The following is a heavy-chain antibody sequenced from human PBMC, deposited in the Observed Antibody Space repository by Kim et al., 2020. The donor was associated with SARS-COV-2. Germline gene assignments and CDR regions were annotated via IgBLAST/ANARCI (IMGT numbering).Heavy chain of an antibody. Sequence: ASVKVSCKASGYTFTGYYMHWVRQAPGQGLEWMGWINPNSGGTNYAQKFQGWVTMTRDTSISTAYMELSRLRSDDTAVYYCARDESSGWPRRYYFDYWGQGTLVTGSS. D-gene: IGHD6-19*01. CDR1: GYTFTGYY. V-gene: IGHV1-2*04. J-gene: IGHJ4*02. CDR3: ARDESSGWPRRYYFDY. CDR2: INPNSGGT.